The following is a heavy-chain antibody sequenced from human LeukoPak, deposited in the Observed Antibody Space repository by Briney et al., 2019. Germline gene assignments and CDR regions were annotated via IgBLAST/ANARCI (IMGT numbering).Heavy chain of an antibody. J-gene: IGHJ4*02. D-gene: IGHD2-15*01. CDR2: ISGSGGST. V-gene: IGHV3-23*01. Sequence: GGSLRLSCAASGFTFSSYAMSWVRQAPGKGLEGVSAISGSGGSTYYADSVKGRFTISRDNSKNTLYLQMNSLRAEDTAVYYCAKHVHIVVVVAALYYFDYWGQGTLVTVSS. CDR3: AKHVHIVVVVAALYYFDY. CDR1: GFTFSSYA.